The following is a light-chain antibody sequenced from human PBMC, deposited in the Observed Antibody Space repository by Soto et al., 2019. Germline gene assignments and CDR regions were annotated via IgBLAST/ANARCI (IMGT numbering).Light chain of an antibody. J-gene: IGLJ1*01. CDR2: EVS. Sequence: QSALTQPASVSGSPGQSITISCIGTSSDIGGYNYVSWYQQHPGKAPELLIYEVSDRPLGVSNRFSGSKSGNTASLTISGLQAEDEADYYCSSYRGSDTHVFGTGTKLTVL. V-gene: IGLV2-14*01. CDR3: SSYRGSDTHV. CDR1: SSDIGGYNY.